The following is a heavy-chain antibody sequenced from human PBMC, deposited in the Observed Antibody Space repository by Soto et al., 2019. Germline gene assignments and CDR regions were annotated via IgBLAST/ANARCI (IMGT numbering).Heavy chain of an antibody. CDR1: GGSISSGDYS. CDR3: ARGVTVFGLVSRFWFDP. V-gene: IGHV4-30-4*01. D-gene: IGHD3-3*01. J-gene: IGHJ5*02. Sequence: SETLSLTRTVSGGSISSGDYSWSWVRQSPGKSLEWIGHIYNSGITYYNPSLKSRVVISIDTSRNQFSLRLNSLTAADRAVYFCARGVTVFGLVSRFWFDPWGQGTVVTVSS. CDR2: IYNSGIT.